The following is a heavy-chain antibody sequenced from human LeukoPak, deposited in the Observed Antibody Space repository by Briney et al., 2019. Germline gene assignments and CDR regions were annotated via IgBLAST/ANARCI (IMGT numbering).Heavy chain of an antibody. Sequence: SETLSLTCTVSGGSISSSSYYWGWIRQPPGKGLEWIGSIYYSGSTYYNPSLKSRVTISVDTSKNQFSLKLSSVTAADTAVYYCARQRLDPYITMVRGVIIRGWFDPWGQGTLVTVSS. CDR2: IYYSGST. V-gene: IGHV4-39*01. D-gene: IGHD3-10*01. CDR1: GGSISSSSYY. CDR3: ARQRLDPYITMVRGVIIRGWFDP. J-gene: IGHJ5*02.